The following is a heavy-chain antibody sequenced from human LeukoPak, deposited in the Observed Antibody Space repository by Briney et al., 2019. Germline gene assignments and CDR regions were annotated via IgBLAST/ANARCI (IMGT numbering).Heavy chain of an antibody. D-gene: IGHD5-24*01. Sequence: PSETLSLTCTVSGGSISSGDYYWSWIRQPPGKALEWIGYFYYSGSTYYNSSLKSRVIISVDTSKNQFSVKLSSVTAADTDVYDCARVVYKVQFDYWGQGTLVTVSS. J-gene: IGHJ4*02. CDR2: FYYSGST. CDR1: GGSISSGDYY. V-gene: IGHV4-30-4*08. CDR3: ARVVYKVQFDY.